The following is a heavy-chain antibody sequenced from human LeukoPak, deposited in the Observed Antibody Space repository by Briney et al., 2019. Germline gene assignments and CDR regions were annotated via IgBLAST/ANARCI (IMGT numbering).Heavy chain of an antibody. J-gene: IGHJ4*02. CDR2: INHSGST. V-gene: IGHV4-34*01. CDR1: GGSFSGYY. Sequence: SETLSLTCAVYGGSFSGYYWSWIRQPPGKGLEWIGEINHSGSTNYNPSLKSRVTISVGTSKNQFSLKLSSVTAADTAVYYCARGASGIVGATDDFDYWGQGTLVTVSS. CDR3: ARGASGIVGATDDFDY. D-gene: IGHD1-26*01.